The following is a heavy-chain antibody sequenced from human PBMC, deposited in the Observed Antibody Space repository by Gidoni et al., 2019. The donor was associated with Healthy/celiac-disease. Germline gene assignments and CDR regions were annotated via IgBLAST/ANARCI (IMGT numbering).Heavy chain of an antibody. J-gene: IGHJ4*02. D-gene: IGHD3-22*01. Sequence: EVQLVESGGGLVKPGGSLRLSCAASGFTFSSYSMNWVRQAPGKGLEWVSSISSSSSYIYYADSVKGRFTISRDNAKNSLYLQMNSLRAEDTAVYYCARDRGDSSGYYPFDYWGQGTLVTVSS. CDR3: ARDRGDSSGYYPFDY. CDR1: GFTFSSYS. CDR2: ISSSSSYI. V-gene: IGHV3-21*01.